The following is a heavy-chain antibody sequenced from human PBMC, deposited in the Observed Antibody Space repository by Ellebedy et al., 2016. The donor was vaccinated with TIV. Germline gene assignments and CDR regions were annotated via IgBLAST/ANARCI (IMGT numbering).Heavy chain of an antibody. Sequence: ASVKVSCKASGYTFTSYAMHWVRQAPGQRLEWMGWINAGNGNTKYSQKFQGRVTITRDTSASTAYMELSSLRSEDTAVYYCARDLSMRRITMVRGVIGYWGQGTLVTVSS. CDR3: ARDLSMRRITMVRGVIGY. V-gene: IGHV1-3*01. J-gene: IGHJ4*02. D-gene: IGHD3-10*01. CDR1: GYTFTSYA. CDR2: INAGNGNT.